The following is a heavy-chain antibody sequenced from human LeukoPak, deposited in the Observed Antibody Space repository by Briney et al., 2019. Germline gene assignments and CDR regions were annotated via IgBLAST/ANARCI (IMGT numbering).Heavy chain of an antibody. CDR3: AKDRSYGDYFYYGMDV. D-gene: IGHD4-17*01. V-gene: IGHV3-23*01. CDR2: NSGSGRST. CDR1: GFTFSSYA. J-gene: IGHJ6*02. Sequence: GGSLRLSCAASGFTFSSYAMSWVRQAPGKGLEWVSTNSGSGRSTYYADSLRGRSTISRDKPKSTLYLRMDSLTAEDTAIYYCAKDRSYGDYFYYGMDVWGQGTTVTVSS.